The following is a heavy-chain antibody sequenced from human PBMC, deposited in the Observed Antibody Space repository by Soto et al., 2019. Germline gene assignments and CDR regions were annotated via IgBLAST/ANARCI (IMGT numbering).Heavy chain of an antibody. D-gene: IGHD3-3*01. CDR3: ARGSMTIFGVVIISHFDY. V-gene: IGHV1-46*01. J-gene: IGHJ4*02. CDR1: GYTFTSYY. CDR2: INPSGGST. Sequence: GASVKVSCKASGYTFTSYYMHWVRQAPGQGLEWMGIINPSGGSTSYAQKFQGRVTMTRDTSTSTVYMELSSLRSEDTAVYYCARGSMTIFGVVIISHFDYWGQGTLVTVSS.